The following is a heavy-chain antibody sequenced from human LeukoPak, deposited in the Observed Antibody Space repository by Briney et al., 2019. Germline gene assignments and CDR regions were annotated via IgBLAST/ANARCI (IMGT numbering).Heavy chain of an antibody. Sequence: PGGSLRLSCAASGFTFSSYWMHWVRQAPGKGLVWVSRVNSDGSSTSYADSVKGRFTISRDNAKNTLYLQMNSLRAEDTAVYYCARNSSSSDFDYWGQGTLVTVSS. CDR3: ARNSSSSDFDY. CDR2: VNSDGSST. V-gene: IGHV3-74*01. J-gene: IGHJ4*02. D-gene: IGHD6-13*01. CDR1: GFTFSSYW.